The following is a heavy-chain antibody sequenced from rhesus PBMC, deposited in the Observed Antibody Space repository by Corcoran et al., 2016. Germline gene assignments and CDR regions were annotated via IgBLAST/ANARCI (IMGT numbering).Heavy chain of an antibody. CDR3: ARDRYSGSWYYFDY. CDR1: GGSITSSY. V-gene: IGHV4-169*02. D-gene: IGHD6-25*01. Sequence: QLQLQESGPGLVKPSETMSVTCAVSGGSITSSYWSWIRQAPGKGLEWSGYIYGSGSSTNYNPSLKSRVTLSVDTSKNQLSLKLSSVTAADTAVYYCARDRYSGSWYYFDYWGQGVLVTVSS. J-gene: IGHJ4*01. CDR2: IYGSGSST.